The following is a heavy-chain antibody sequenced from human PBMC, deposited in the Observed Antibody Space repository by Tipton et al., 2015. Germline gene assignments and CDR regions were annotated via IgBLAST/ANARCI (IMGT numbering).Heavy chain of an antibody. D-gene: IGHD6-25*01. V-gene: IGHV6-1*01. CDR3: TRDPAYYYGMDV. CDR1: GDSVSSSTSA. J-gene: IGHJ6*02. Sequence: GLVKPSQTLSLTCDISGDSVSSSTSAWNWIRQSPSRGLEWLGRTNYRSKWYYEYSISVKSRVTVTPDTSKNQFSLHLNSVTPEDTADYYCTRDPAYYYGMDVWGQGTTVTVSS. CDR2: TNYRSKWYY.